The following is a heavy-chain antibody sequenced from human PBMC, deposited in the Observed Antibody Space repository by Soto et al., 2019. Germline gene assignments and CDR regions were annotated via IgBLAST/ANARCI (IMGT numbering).Heavy chain of an antibody. CDR1: GFTFSRYW. V-gene: IGHV3-7*01. D-gene: IGHD3-3*01. Sequence: GGSLRLSCAASGFTFSRYWMSWVRQAPGKGLEWVANIKHDGSEKYYVDSVKGRFTISRDNAKNSLYLQMNGLRAEETAVYYWAGDRDFWSGGSNWFDPWGQGTLVTVSS. J-gene: IGHJ5*02. CDR2: IKHDGSEK. CDR3: AGDRDFWSGGSNWFDP.